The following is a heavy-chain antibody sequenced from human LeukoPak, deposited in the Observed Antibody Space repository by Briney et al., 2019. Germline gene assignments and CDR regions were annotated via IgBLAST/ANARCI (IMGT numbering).Heavy chain of an antibody. CDR1: GGSISSSYY. CDR3: ARVGMGYSYGYFDY. J-gene: IGHJ4*02. V-gene: IGHV4-59*08. D-gene: IGHD5-18*01. CDR2: IYYSGST. Sequence: PSETLSLTCAVSGGSISSSYYWSWIRQPPGKGLEWIGYIYYSGSTNYNPSLKSRVTISVDTSKNQFSLKLSSVTAADTAVYYCARVGMGYSYGYFDYWGQGTLVTVSS.